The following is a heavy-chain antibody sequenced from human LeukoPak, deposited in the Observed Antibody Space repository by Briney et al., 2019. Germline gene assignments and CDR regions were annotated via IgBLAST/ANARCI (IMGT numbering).Heavy chain of an antibody. J-gene: IGHJ4*02. CDR1: GGSFSGYY. CDR3: ARGRSVWGSYRYGGGDY. Sequence: SETLSLTSAVYGGSFSGYYWSWIRQPPGKGLEWIGEINHSGSTNYNPSLKSRVTISVDTSKNQFSLKLSSVTAADTAVYYCARGRSVWGSYRYGGGDYWGQGTLVTVSS. V-gene: IGHV4-34*01. D-gene: IGHD3-16*02. CDR2: INHSGST.